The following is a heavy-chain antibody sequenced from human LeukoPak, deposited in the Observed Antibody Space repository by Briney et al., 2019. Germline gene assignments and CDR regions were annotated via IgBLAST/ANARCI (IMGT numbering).Heavy chain of an antibody. Sequence: ASVKVSCKASGYTFTGYYMHWVRQAPGQGLEWMGWINPNSGGTNYAQKFQGRVTMTRDTSISTAYMELSRLRSDDTAVYYCAREPYYYDSSGYHGAFDIWGQGTMVTVSS. V-gene: IGHV1-2*02. CDR3: AREPYYYDSSGYHGAFDI. CDR1: GYTFTGYY. J-gene: IGHJ3*02. D-gene: IGHD3-22*01. CDR2: INPNSGGT.